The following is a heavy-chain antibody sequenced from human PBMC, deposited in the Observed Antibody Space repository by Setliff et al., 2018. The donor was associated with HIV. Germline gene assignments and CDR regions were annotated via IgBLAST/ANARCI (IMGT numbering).Heavy chain of an antibody. CDR1: GFTFSSYS. CDR2: ISSSSDYI. V-gene: IGHV3-21*01. D-gene: IGHD3-3*01. J-gene: IGHJ3*01. Sequence: PGGSLRLSCAASGFTFSSYSMNWVRQAPGKGLEWVSSISSSSDYIYNADSVKGRFTISRDNAKNSLYLQMNTLGAEDTAVYYCAKDVYGGAFEWWGQGTVVTVSS. CDR3: AKDVYGGAFEW.